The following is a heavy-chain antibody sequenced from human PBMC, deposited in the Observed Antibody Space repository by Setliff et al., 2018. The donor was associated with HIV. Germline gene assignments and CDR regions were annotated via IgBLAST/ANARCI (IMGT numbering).Heavy chain of an antibody. CDR1: GGSISTSYY. CDR3: ASYRKAERWLQLGGNFDY. CDR2: IYYSGST. J-gene: IGHJ4*02. Sequence: SETLSLTCTVSGGSISTSYYWGWIRQPPGKGLEWIGSIYYSGSTYYNPSLKSRVTISVDTSKNQFSLKLSSVTAADTAVYYCASYRKAERWLQLGGNFDYWGQGTLVTVSS. V-gene: IGHV4-39*01. D-gene: IGHD5-12*01.